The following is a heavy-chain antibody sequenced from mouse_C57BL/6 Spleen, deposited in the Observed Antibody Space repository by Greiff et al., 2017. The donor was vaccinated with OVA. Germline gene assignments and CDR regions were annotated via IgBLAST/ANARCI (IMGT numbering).Heavy chain of an antibody. CDR1: GYTFTSYW. CDR2: IHPNSGST. CDR3: ARSKLYYGNTGYFDV. Sequence: VQLQQPGAELVKPGASVKLSCKASGYTFTSYWMHWVKQRPGQGLEWIGMIHPNSGSTNYNEKFKSKATLTVDKSSSTAYMQLSSLTSEDSAVYYCARSKLYYGNTGYFDVWGTGTTVTVSS. J-gene: IGHJ1*03. V-gene: IGHV1-64*01. D-gene: IGHD2-1*01.